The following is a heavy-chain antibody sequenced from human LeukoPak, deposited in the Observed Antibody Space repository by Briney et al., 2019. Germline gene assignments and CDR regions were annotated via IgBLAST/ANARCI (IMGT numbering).Heavy chain of an antibody. Sequence: GGSLRLSCAASGFTFSSYWMHWVRQAPGKSLEWVSLISGDGTTTYYADSVEGRFTISRDNSKNSLYLQVNSLRTEDTALYYCGKDMGPLGTIWLDYWGQGTLVTVSS. V-gene: IGHV3-43*02. D-gene: IGHD3-3*01. CDR1: GFTFSSYW. CDR3: GKDMGPLGTIWLDY. CDR2: ISGDGTTT. J-gene: IGHJ4*02.